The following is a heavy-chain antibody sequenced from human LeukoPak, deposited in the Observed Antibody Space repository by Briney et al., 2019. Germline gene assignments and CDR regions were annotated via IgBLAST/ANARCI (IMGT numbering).Heavy chain of an antibody. Sequence: ASVKVSCKASGYTFTSYGISWVRQAPGQGLEWMGWTSPYSGKINYAQKLQDRVTMTTDTSTTTVSMELRSLRSDDTAVYYCARTLADYGGISYYSDYWGQGTQVTVSS. CDR3: ARTLADYGGISYYSDY. CDR2: TSPYSGKI. CDR1: GYTFTSYG. J-gene: IGHJ4*02. V-gene: IGHV1-18*01. D-gene: IGHD4-23*01.